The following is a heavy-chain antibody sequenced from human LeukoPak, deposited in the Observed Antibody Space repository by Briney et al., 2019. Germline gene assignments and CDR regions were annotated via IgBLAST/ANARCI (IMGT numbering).Heavy chain of an antibody. Sequence: AGGSLRLSCEASGFTFSSYAMSWVRQAPGKGLEWVSAISASGGSTYYADSVKGRFTISRDNSKNTLYLQMNSLRAEDTAVYYCAKRAAPSPHFDYWGQGTLVTVSS. CDR1: GFTFSSYA. D-gene: IGHD6-25*01. CDR3: AKRAAPSPHFDY. J-gene: IGHJ4*02. CDR2: ISASGGST. V-gene: IGHV3-23*01.